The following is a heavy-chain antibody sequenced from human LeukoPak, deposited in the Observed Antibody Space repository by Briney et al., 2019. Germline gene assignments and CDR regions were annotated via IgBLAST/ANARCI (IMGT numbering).Heavy chain of an antibody. D-gene: IGHD2-8*01. CDR3: ATAMLIDHYGMDV. Sequence: HGESLKISCKGSGYSFTSYWIGWVRQMPGKGLEWMGIIYPGDSDTRYSPSFQGQVTISADKSISTAYLQWSSLKASDTAMYYCATAMLIDHYGMDVWGQGTTVTVSS. CDR2: IYPGDSDT. V-gene: IGHV5-51*01. J-gene: IGHJ6*02. CDR1: GYSFTSYW.